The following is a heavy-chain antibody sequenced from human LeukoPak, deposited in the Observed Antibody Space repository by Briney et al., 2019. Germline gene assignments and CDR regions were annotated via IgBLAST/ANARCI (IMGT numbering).Heavy chain of an antibody. CDR1: GGSISSYY. V-gene: IGHV4-59*01. J-gene: IGHJ4*02. D-gene: IGHD3-10*01. Sequence: PSETLSLTCTVSGGSISSYYWSWIRQPPGKGLEWIGYIYYSGSTSYSPSLKSRVTISVDTSKNQFSLKLSSVTAADTAVYYCARMNTMVRGVILDYWGQGTLVTVSS. CDR2: IYYSGST. CDR3: ARMNTMVRGVILDY.